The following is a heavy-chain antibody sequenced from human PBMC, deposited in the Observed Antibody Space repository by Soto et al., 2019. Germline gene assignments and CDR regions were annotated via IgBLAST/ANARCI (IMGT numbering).Heavy chain of an antibody. V-gene: IGHV1-69*13. J-gene: IGHJ6*02. CDR3: ARGSLNVDTAMVQVRSPFYGMDV. CDR2: IIPIFGTA. Sequence: ASVKVSCKASGGTFSSYAISWVRQAPGQRLERMGEIIPIFGTANYAQKYQGRVTITADESTSTAYMELSSLRSEDTAVYYCARGSLNVDTAMVQVRSPFYGMDVWGQGTTVTV. D-gene: IGHD5-18*01. CDR1: GGTFSSYA.